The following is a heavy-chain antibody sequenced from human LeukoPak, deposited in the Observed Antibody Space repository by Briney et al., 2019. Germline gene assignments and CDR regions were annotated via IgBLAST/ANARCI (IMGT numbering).Heavy chain of an antibody. D-gene: IGHD6-13*01. CDR2: VSSGSSTI. V-gene: IGHV3-11*04. Sequence: GGSLRLSCAASGFTFSDYYMSWIRQAPGKALEWVSYVSSGSSTIYYADSVKGRFTVSRDNGKRSLYLHMNSLRAEDTAMYYCARGYSSSWYDGVPQYYYYYYMDVWGKGTTVTVSS. CDR1: GFTFSDYY. CDR3: ARGYSSSWYDGVPQYYYYYYMDV. J-gene: IGHJ6*03.